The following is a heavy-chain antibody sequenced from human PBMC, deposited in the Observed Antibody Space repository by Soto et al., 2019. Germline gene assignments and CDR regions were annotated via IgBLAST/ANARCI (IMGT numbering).Heavy chain of an antibody. CDR2: LYYSGST. J-gene: IGHJ4*02. CDR1: AGSISSCSYY. Sequence: QLQLQESSLGLVKPSETLSLTCPVSAGSISSCSYYWGWIRQPPGKGLEWIGTLYYSGSTYYNPSLKRRGTMPVDTATNQFSSKLGPVTAADTAMYYCARHLAGYSGYDGPFDYWGQGTLVTVSS. V-gene: IGHV4-39*01. D-gene: IGHD5-12*01. CDR3: ARHLAGYSGYDGPFDY.